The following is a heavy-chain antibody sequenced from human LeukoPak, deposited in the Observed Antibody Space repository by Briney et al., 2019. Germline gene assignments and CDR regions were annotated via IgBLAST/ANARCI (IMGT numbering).Heavy chain of an antibody. V-gene: IGHV3-23*01. CDR3: AKDQRVLLWFGEFFELDY. CDR1: GFSFSSHG. J-gene: IGHJ4*02. CDR2: IIGGAGGT. Sequence: GGSLRLSCAASGFSFSSHGMSWVRQAPGKGLEWVSGIIGGAGGTYYADSVKGRFTISRDNSKNTLYLQMNSLRAEDTAVYYCAKDQRVLLWFGEFFELDYWGQGTLVTVSS. D-gene: IGHD3-10*01.